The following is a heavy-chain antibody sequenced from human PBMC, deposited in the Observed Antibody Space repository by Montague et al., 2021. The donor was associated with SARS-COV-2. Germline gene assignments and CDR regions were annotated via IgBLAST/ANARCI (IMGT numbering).Heavy chain of an antibody. V-gene: IGHV3-30-3*01. Sequence: SLRLSCAASGFTFSSYATHWVRQAPGKGLEWVAVISYDGSDKYYADSVKGRFTISRDNSKNTLYLQMNSLRAEDTAVYYCARDPFYYDILTGYIYPAYYYYYGMDVWGQGTTVTVSS. CDR2: ISYDGSDK. CDR1: GFTFSSYA. CDR3: ARDPFYYDILTGYIYPAYYYYYGMDV. D-gene: IGHD3-9*01. J-gene: IGHJ6*02.